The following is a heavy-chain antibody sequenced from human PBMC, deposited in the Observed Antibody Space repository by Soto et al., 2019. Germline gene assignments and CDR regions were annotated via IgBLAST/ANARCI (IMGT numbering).Heavy chain of an antibody. J-gene: IGHJ4*02. CDR1: GYTFTSYD. Sequence: QVQLVQSGAEVRKPGASVKVSCKASGYTFTSYDINWLRQTTGEGLVWMGWMNPNSDNTIYAPKFQGRVTMTRNTSTNAAYMELRSLTSDDTAVYSCARVKYILTVPDSLDSWGQGTLVTVSS. CDR2: MNPNSDNT. V-gene: IGHV1-8*01. CDR3: ARVKYILTVPDSLDS. D-gene: IGHD6-6*01.